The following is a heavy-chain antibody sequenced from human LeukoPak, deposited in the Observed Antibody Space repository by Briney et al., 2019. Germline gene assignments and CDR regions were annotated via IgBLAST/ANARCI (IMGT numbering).Heavy chain of an antibody. V-gene: IGHV5-51*01. CDR1: GYILTNNW. Sequence: GESLKISCKVSGYILTNNWIGWVRQVPGKGLEWMGIIYPGDSDTRYSPSFQGQVTISADKSISTAYLQWSSLKASDTAMYYCARALHDYGGNLDAFDIWGQGTMVTVSS. CDR3: ARALHDYGGNLDAFDI. J-gene: IGHJ3*02. D-gene: IGHD4-23*01. CDR2: IYPGDSDT.